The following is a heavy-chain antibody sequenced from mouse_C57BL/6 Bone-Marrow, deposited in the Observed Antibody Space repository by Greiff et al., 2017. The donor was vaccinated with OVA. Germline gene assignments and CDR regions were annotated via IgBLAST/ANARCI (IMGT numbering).Heavy chain of an antibody. CDR3: TRGYSNYYAMDY. D-gene: IGHD2-5*01. CDR1: GYTFTDYE. CDR2: FDPETGGT. Sequence: VKLMESGAELVRPGASVTLSCKASGYTFTDYEMHWVKQTPVHGLEWIGAFDPETGGTAYNQKFKGKAILTADKSSSTAYMELRSLTSEDSAVYYCTRGYSNYYAMDYWGQGTSVTVSS. J-gene: IGHJ4*01. V-gene: IGHV1-15*01.